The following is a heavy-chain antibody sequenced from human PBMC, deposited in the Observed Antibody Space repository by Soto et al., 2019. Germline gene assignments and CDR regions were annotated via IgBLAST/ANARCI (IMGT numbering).Heavy chain of an antibody. CDR3: ARDPEQRPIDS. Sequence: WGPLILPCAASGFTLGYFGRHWVPQVPGKGLLWVSRISVDGGDTNYADSGKGRCTSSRDNAKNPLLLQMDTLRAEDTAIYYGARDPEQRPIDSWGHGSLVTVS. D-gene: IGHD6-19*01. CDR1: GFTLGYFG. J-gene: IGHJ5*01. V-gene: IGHV3-74*01. CDR2: ISVDGGDT.